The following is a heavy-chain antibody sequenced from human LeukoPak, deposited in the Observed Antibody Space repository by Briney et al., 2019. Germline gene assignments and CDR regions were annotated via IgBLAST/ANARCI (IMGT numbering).Heavy chain of an antibody. Sequence: LAGGSLRLSCVASGFTFSGYAMTWVRQAPGKGLEWVSAITGSGHITYYADSVKGRFTISRDNSKKTLYLQMNSLRAEDTAVYYCARDRVPLQSSRPDAFDIWGQGTMVTVSS. D-gene: IGHD5-24*01. CDR2: ITGSGHIT. J-gene: IGHJ3*02. V-gene: IGHV3-23*01. CDR1: GFTFSGYA. CDR3: ARDRVPLQSSRPDAFDI.